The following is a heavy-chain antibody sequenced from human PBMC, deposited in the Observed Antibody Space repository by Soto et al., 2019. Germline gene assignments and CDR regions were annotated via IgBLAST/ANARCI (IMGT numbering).Heavy chain of an antibody. V-gene: IGHV3-23*01. J-gene: IGHJ5*02. D-gene: IGHD3-10*01. Sequence: GGSLRLSCAASGFTFSSYAMSWVRQAPGKGLEWVSAISGSGGSTYYADSVKGRFTISRDNPKNTLYLQMNSLRAEDTAVYYCAKDSSGNYYGSGSYGAPNWFDPWGQGTLVTVSS. CDR1: GFTFSSYA. CDR3: AKDSSGNYYGSGSYGAPNWFDP. CDR2: ISGSGGST.